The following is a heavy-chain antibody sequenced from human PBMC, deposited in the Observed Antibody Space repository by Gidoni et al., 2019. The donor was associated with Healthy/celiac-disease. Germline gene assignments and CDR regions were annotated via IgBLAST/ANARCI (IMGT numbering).Heavy chain of an antibody. CDR1: GGSFSGYY. V-gene: IGHV4-34*01. CDR3: ARVSGRWYYYGMDV. Sequence: QVQLQQWGAGLLKPSETLSLPCAVYGGSFSGYYWSWIRQPPGKGLEWIGEINHSGSTNYNPSLKSRVTISVDTSKNQFALKLSSVTAADTAVYYCARVSGRWYYYGMDVWGQGTTVTVSS. D-gene: IGHD3-10*01. CDR2: INHSGST. J-gene: IGHJ6*02.